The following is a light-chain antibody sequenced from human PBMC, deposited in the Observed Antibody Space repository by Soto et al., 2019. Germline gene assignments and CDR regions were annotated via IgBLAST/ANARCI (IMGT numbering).Light chain of an antibody. CDR2: DAS. Sequence: EIVVTQSAATLSLYPGERATLSCRASQSVSNYLAWYQQKPGQAPTLLIYDASNRATGIPARFSGSGSGTDFTLTISSLEPEDFAVYFCQQRSHWPPIAFGQGTRLENK. CDR1: QSVSNY. CDR3: QQRSHWPPIA. J-gene: IGKJ5*01. V-gene: IGKV3-11*01.